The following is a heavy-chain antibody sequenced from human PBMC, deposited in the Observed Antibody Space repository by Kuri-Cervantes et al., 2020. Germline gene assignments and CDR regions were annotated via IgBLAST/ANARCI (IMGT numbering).Heavy chain of an antibody. D-gene: IGHD3-10*01. CDR3: AGESGGVWFGEFY. CDR2: ISWNSGSI. J-gene: IGHJ4*02. Sequence: GGSLRLSCAASGCTFNTYAMTWVRQAPGKGLEWVSGISWNSGSIGYADSVKGRFTISRDNAKNSLYLQMNSLRAEDTAVYYCAGESGGVWFGEFYWGQGTLVTVSS. V-gene: IGHV3-9*01. CDR1: GCTFNTYA.